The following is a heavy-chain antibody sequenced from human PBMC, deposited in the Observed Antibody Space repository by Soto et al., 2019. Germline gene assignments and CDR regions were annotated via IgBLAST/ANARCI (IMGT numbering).Heavy chain of an antibody. CDR2: SLYTGNT. Sequence: QVQLQQSGPGLVMPSETLSPTCIVSGGSITSSNYYWVWIRQPPGKGVEWIGSSLYTGNTYYNPFLRDLVPISLDASNNQFSLQLRSVTAADAAIYHRATHRPYIAPDYWGQGPLVLVAS. V-gene: IGHV4-39*01. CDR3: ATHRPYIAPDY. CDR1: GGSITSSNYY. J-gene: IGHJ4*02. D-gene: IGHD5-12*01.